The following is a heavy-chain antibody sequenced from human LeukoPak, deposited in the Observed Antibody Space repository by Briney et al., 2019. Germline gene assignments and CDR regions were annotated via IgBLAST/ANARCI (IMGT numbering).Heavy chain of an antibody. Sequence: GGSVKVTCKASGYTFNTYGMNWVRQAPGQGLEWMGWISAYYGNKKYAQNLQGRINLTRDTSTSTAFMELTSLIFDDTAVYSCARDGLQSVPLNWFDPWGQGTLLFVSS. V-gene: IGHV1-18*04. CDR1: GYTFNTYG. CDR2: ISAYYGNK. J-gene: IGHJ5*02. CDR3: ARDGLQSVPLNWFDP.